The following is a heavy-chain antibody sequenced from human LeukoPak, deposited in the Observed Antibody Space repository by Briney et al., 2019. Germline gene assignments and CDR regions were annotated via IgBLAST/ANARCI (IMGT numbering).Heavy chain of an antibody. J-gene: IGHJ4*02. CDR1: GFTFSSYA. D-gene: IGHD3-22*01. CDR3: AKGNSYDSSGLPFDY. Sequence: GGSLRLSCAASGFTFSSYAMSWVRQAPGKGLEWVSGISWDSGSVDSADSVKGRFTISRDNARNSLYLQMNSLRAEDTALYYCAKGNSYDSSGLPFDYWGQGTLVTVSS. V-gene: IGHV3-9*01. CDR2: ISWDSGSV.